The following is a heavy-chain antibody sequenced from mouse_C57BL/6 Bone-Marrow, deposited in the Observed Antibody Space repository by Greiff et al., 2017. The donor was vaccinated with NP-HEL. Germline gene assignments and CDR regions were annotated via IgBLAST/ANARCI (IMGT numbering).Heavy chain of an antibody. CDR2: IDPSDSYT. CDR1: GYTFTSYW. Sequence: QVQLQQPGAELVKPGASVKLSCKASGYTFTSYWMQWVKQRPGQGLEWIGEIDPSDSYTNYNQKFKGKATLTVDTSSSTAYMQLSSLTSEDSAVYYCDPGAFDYWGQGTTLTVSS. V-gene: IGHV1-50*01. D-gene: IGHD4-1*01. J-gene: IGHJ2*01. CDR3: DPGAFDY.